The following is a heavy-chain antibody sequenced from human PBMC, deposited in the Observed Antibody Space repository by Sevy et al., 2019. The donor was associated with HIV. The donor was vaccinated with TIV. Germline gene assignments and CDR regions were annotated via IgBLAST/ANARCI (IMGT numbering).Heavy chain of an antibody. CDR3: ARFLSTSYYYYHAMDV. D-gene: IGHD2-2*01. V-gene: IGHV1-8*01. CDR1: GYTFTTYD. J-gene: IGHJ6*02. CDR2: MNPNSGNT. Sequence: ASVKVSCKASGYTFTTYDINWVRQATGQGLEWMGWMNPNSGNTGYARKFQGRVTMTRNTSIETAYMELSSLRSEDTAVYYCARFLSTSYYYYHAMDVWGQGTTVTVSS.